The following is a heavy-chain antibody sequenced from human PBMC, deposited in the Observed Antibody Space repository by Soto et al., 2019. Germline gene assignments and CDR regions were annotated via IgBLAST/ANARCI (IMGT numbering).Heavy chain of an antibody. CDR1: GGTFSSYA. J-gene: IGHJ3*02. CDR3: AREGFTFGPGEVRGAFDI. V-gene: IGHV1-69*13. CDR2: IIPIFGTT. Sequence: SVKVSCKASGGTFSSYAISWVRQAPGQGLEWMGGIIPIFGTTHNAQKFQGRVTITADEPTNTAYMELSSLRSEDTALYYFAREGFTFGPGEVRGAFDIWGQGTVVTVSS. D-gene: IGHD3-16*01.